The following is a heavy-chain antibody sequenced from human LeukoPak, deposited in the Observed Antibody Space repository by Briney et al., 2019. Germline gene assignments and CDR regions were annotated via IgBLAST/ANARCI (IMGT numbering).Heavy chain of an antibody. J-gene: IGHJ4*02. CDR2: IIPIFGTA. Sequence: SVKVSCKASGGTFSSYAISWVRQAPGQGLEWMGGIIPIFGTANYAQKFQGRVTITADESTSTAYMELSSLRSEDTAVYYCARDLTDYYDSSGYYSYFDYWGQGTLVTVSS. V-gene: IGHV1-69*13. CDR3: ARDLTDYYDSSGYYSYFDY. CDR1: GGTFSSYA. D-gene: IGHD3-22*01.